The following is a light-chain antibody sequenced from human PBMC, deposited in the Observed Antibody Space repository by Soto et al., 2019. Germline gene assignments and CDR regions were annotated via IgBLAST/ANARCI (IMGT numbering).Light chain of an antibody. CDR3: AAWEV. CDR1: SSNIGSNT. Sequence: LTQPPSASGTPGQRVTISCSGSSSNIGSNTVNWYQQLPGTAPKLLIYSNNQRPSGVPDRFSGSKSGTSASLAISGLQSEDEADYYCAAWEVFGTGTKVTVL. J-gene: IGLJ1*01. V-gene: IGLV1-44*01. CDR2: SNN.